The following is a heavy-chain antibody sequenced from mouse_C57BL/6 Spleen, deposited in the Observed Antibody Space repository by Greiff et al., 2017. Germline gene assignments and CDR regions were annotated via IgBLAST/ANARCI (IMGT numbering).Heavy chain of an antibody. V-gene: IGHV1-7*01. Sequence: QVHVKQSGAELAKPGASVKLSCKASGYTFTSYWMHWVKQRPGQGLEWIGYINPSSGYTKYNQKFKDKATLTADKSSSTAYMQLSSLTYEDSAVYYCALTTVDAMDYWGQGTSVTVSS. J-gene: IGHJ4*01. CDR2: INPSSGYT. D-gene: IGHD1-1*01. CDR3: ALTTVDAMDY. CDR1: GYTFTSYW.